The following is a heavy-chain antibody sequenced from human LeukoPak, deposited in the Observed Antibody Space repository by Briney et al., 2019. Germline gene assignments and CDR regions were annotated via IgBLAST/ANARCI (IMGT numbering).Heavy chain of an antibody. D-gene: IGHD3-22*01. J-gene: IGHJ3*02. CDR2: IYYSGST. V-gene: IGHV4-31*03. Sequence: PSETLSLTCTVSGGSISSGGYYWSWIRQHPGKGLEWIGYIYYSGSTYYNPSLKSRVTISVDTSKNQFSLKLSSVTAADTAVYYCARDFAYYYDSSGYYYALDAFDIWGQGTMVTVSS. CDR3: ARDFAYYYDSSGYYYALDAFDI. CDR1: GGSISSGGYY.